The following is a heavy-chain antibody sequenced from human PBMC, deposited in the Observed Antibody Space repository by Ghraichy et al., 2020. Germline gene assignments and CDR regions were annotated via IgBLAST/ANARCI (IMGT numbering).Heavy chain of an antibody. Sequence: SETLSLTCAVSGYSISTTNWWAWIRQTPGKGLEWIGYIYSSGSAHYNPSLKSRVTISVDTSKNQYSLQMTSVTSADAAVYYCAGKAGGSYATGFELWGQGTKVTVSS. CDR2: IYSSGSA. J-gene: IGHJ3*01. CDR1: GYSISTTNW. D-gene: IGHD3-16*01. CDR3: AGKAGGSYATGFEL. V-gene: IGHV4-28*01.